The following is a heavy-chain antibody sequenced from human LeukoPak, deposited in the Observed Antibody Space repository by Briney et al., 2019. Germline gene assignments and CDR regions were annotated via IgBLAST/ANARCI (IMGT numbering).Heavy chain of an antibody. Sequence: SVKVSCKASGGTFSSCAISWVRQAPGQGLEWMGGIIPIFGTANYAQKFQGRVTITADESTSTAYMELSSLRSEDTAVYYCATAYYYDSSGYYYLGYWGQGTLVTVSS. D-gene: IGHD3-22*01. J-gene: IGHJ4*02. CDR1: GGTFSSCA. CDR2: IIPIFGTA. CDR3: ATAYYYDSSGYYYLGY. V-gene: IGHV1-69*13.